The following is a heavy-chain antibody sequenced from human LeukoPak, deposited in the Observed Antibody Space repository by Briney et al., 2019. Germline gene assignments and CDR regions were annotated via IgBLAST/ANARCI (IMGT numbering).Heavy chain of an antibody. CDR1: GFTSSSYA. CDR3: AKTLGDAGFGESDAFDI. Sequence: GGSLRLSCAASGFTSSSYAMSWVRQAPGKGLEWVSAISGSGGSTYYADSVKGRFTISRDNSKNTLYLQMNSLRAEDTAVYYCAKTLGDAGFGESDAFDIWGQGTMVTVSS. V-gene: IGHV3-23*01. CDR2: ISGSGGST. D-gene: IGHD3-10*01. J-gene: IGHJ3*02.